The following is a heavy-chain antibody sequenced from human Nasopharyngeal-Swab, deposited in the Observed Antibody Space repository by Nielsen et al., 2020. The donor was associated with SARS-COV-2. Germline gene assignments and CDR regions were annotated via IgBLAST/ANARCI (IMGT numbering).Heavy chain of an antibody. V-gene: IGHV1-24*01. CDR3: ARPDSSSSVFDY. D-gene: IGHD6-6*01. CDR1: GYTLTELS. J-gene: IGHJ4*02. CDR2: FDPEDGET. Sequence: ASVKVSCKVSGYTLTELSMHWVRQAPGKGLEWMGGFDPEDGETIYAQKFQGRVTMTEDTSTDTAYMELSRLRSDDTAVYYCARPDSSSSVFDYWGQGTLVTVSS.